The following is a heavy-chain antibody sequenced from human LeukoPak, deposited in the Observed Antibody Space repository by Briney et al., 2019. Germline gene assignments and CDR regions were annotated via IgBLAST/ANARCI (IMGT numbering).Heavy chain of an antibody. D-gene: IGHD1-1*01. V-gene: IGHV1-2*02. Sequence: ASVKVSCKASGYTFTSYYIHWVRQAPGQGLAWMGWINPNSGGTNYAQKFQGGVTMTTDTSISTVYMELTRLTSDDTAVYYCARDHGTDGTTFTLNFDCWGQGTLVTVSS. CDR1: GYTFTSYY. CDR2: INPNSGGT. CDR3: ARDHGTDGTTFTLNFDC. J-gene: IGHJ4*02.